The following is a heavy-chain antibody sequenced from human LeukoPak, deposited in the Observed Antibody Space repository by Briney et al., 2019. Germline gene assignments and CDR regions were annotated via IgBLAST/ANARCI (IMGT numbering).Heavy chain of an antibody. Sequence: ASVKVSCKASGYTFTSYYMHWVRQAPGQGLEWMGIINPSGGSTSYAQKFQGRVTMTRDTSTSTVYMELSSLRSEDTAVYYCARRETYDFWSGQTRGAFDIWGQGTMVTVSS. V-gene: IGHV1-46*03. CDR2: INPSGGST. D-gene: IGHD3-3*01. CDR1: GYTFTSYY. J-gene: IGHJ3*02. CDR3: ARRETYDFWSGQTRGAFDI.